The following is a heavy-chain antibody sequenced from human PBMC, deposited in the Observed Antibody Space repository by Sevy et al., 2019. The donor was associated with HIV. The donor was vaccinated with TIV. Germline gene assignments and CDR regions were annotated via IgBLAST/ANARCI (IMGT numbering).Heavy chain of an antibody. J-gene: IGHJ4*02. D-gene: IGHD3-10*01. CDR2: IYYSGST. CDR3: ASYYGSGTYFDY. Sequence: SETLSLTCTVSGGSISGYYWSWIRQPPGKGLEWFGYIYYSGSTNYNPSLKSRVTISVDTSKNQFSLKLSSVTAADTAVYYCASYYGSGTYFDYWGQGTLVTVSS. V-gene: IGHV4-59*13. CDR1: GGSISGYY.